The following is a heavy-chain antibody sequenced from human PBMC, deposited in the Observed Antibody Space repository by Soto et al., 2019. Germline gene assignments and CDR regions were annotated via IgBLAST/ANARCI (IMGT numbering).Heavy chain of an antibody. CDR2: MNPNSGNT. V-gene: IGHV1-8*01. Sequence: GASVKVSCKASGYTFTSYDINWVRQATGQGLEWMGWMNPNSGNTGYAQKFQSRVTMTRNTSISTAYMELSSLRSEDTAVYYCARRGYSSSWYYYYYYGMDVWGQGTTVTVSS. CDR1: GYTFTSYD. CDR3: ARRGYSSSWYYYYYYGMDV. J-gene: IGHJ6*02. D-gene: IGHD6-13*01.